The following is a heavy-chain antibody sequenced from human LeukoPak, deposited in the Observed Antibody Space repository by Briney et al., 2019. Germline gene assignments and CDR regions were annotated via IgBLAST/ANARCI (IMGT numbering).Heavy chain of an antibody. CDR2: INWDGDST. CDR3: ARATYYYYMDV. CDR1: GFTFSGSA. V-gene: IGHV3-20*04. J-gene: IGHJ6*03. Sequence: PGGSLRLSCAASGFTFSGSAMHWVRQAPGKGLEWVSSINWDGDSTGYADSVKGRFTVSRDNAKNSLYLQMNSLRAEDTAFYYCARATYYYYMDVWGKGTTVTVSS.